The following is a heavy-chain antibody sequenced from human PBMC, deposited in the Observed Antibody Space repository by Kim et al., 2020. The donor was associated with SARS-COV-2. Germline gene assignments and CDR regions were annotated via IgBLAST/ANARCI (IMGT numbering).Heavy chain of an antibody. Sequence: GGSLRLSCAASGFTFSRDGMNWVRQAPGKGLEWVSIIWYDGSNEYYADSVKGRFTISRDNSKNTLYLQMNSLGAEDTAIYYCARSGSGSSRLDNWGQGTLVTVSS. CDR2: IWYDGSNE. D-gene: IGHD1-26*01. V-gene: IGHV3-33*01. CDR3: ARSGSGSSRLDN. J-gene: IGHJ4*02. CDR1: GFTFSRDG.